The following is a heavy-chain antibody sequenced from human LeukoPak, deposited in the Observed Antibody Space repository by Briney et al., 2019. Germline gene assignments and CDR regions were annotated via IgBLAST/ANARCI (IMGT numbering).Heavy chain of an antibody. CDR3: ARVLWFGGIYYFDY. V-gene: IGHV3-7*04. CDR1: GFSFRSFW. CDR2: IKEDGSDK. Sequence: GGSLRLSCAASGFSFRSFWMSWVRQAPGKGLEWVASIKEDGSDKYYVESVKGRFAISRENARNSLYLQMNSLRAEDTAVYYCARVLWFGGIYYFDYWGQGTLVTVSS. J-gene: IGHJ4*02. D-gene: IGHD3-10*01.